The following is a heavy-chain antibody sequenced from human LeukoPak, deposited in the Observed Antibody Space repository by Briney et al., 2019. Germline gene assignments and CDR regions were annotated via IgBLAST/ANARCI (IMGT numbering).Heavy chain of an antibody. V-gene: IGHV1-3*01. Sequence: GASVKVSCKASGYTFTSYAMHWVRQAPGQRLEWMGWINAGNGNTKYSQKLQGRVTITRDTSASTAYMELSSLRSEDTAVYYCARDDYYYYGMDVWGKGTTVTVSS. CDR3: ARDDYYYYGMDV. CDR2: INAGNGNT. CDR1: GYTFTSYA. J-gene: IGHJ6*04.